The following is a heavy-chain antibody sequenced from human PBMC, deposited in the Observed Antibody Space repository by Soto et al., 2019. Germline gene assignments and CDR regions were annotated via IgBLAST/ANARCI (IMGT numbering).Heavy chain of an antibody. D-gene: IGHD5-12*01. J-gene: IGHJ4*02. CDR3: ARVGYSGYDGTSYYFDY. CDR2: ISSSSSYI. V-gene: IGHV3-21*01. CDR1: GFTFSSSG. Sequence: PGGSLRLSCAASGFTFSSSGMHWVRQAPGKGLEWVSSISSSSSYIYYADSVKGRFTISRDNAKNSLYLQMNSLRAEDTAVYYCARVGYSGYDGTSYYFDYWGQGTLVTVSS.